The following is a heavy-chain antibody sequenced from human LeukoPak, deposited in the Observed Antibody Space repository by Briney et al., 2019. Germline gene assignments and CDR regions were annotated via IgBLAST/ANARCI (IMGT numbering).Heavy chain of an antibody. CDR3: ARGPMARYDY. D-gene: IGHD3-10*01. Sequence: GGSLRLSCAASGLTFSSHWMHWVRQAPGKGLVWVSRITNDGSSTTYADSVKGRFTISRDNAKNTLYLQMNSLRAEDTAVYFCARGPMARYDYWGQGTLVTVSS. CDR2: ITNDGSST. J-gene: IGHJ4*02. CDR1: GLTFSSHW. V-gene: IGHV3-74*01.